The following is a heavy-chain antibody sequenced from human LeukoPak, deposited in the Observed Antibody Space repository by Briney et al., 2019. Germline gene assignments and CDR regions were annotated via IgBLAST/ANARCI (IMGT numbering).Heavy chain of an antibody. D-gene: IGHD3-22*01. J-gene: IGHJ4*02. Sequence: GGSLRLSCAASGFTFSSYAMSWVRQASGKGLEWVSAISGSGGSTYYADSVKGRFTISRDNSKNTLYLQMNSLRAEDTAVYYCAKPPRGYYSLYYFDYWGQGTLVTVSS. CDR1: GFTFSSYA. CDR3: AKPPRGYYSLYYFDY. CDR2: ISGSGGST. V-gene: IGHV3-23*01.